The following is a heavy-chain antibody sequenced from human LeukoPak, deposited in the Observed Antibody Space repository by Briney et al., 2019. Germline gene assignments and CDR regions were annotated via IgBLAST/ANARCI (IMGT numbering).Heavy chain of an antibody. Sequence: PSETLSLTCTVSGGSISSYYWSWIRQPPGKGLEWIGYISYSGSTNYNPSLNSRVTISVDTSKNQVSLKLTSVTAADTAVYYCATVDTAMGKDSWGPGTLVTVSS. V-gene: IGHV4-59*08. CDR3: ATVDTAMGKDS. D-gene: IGHD5-18*01. CDR1: GGSISSYY. CDR2: ISYSGST. J-gene: IGHJ4*02.